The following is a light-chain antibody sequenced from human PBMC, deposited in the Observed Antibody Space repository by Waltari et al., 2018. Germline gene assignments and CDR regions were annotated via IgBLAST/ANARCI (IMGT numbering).Light chain of an antibody. Sequence: HLVLTQSPSASASLGAPVTLTCTLSSGHTSNVLAWHQQQPETGPRYLMKVNSEGSHTKGDEIPDRFSGSSSGAERYLLISSLQSEDEADYYCQTGGHGTWVFGGGTKLTVL. V-gene: IGLV4-69*01. CDR1: SGHTSNV. CDR3: QTGGHGTWV. J-gene: IGLJ3*02. CDR2: VNSEGSH.